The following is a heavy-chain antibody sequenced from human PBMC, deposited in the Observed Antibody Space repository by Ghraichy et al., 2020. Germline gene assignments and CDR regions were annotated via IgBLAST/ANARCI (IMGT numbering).Heavy chain of an antibody. CDR2: ISSNGGST. V-gene: IGHV3-64D*06. CDR3: VKGGSDYYDSGRYSIPDKMDV. D-gene: IGHD3-10*01. CDR1: GFTFSSYA. J-gene: IGHJ6*02. Sequence: GGSLRLSCSASGFTFSSYARHWVRQAPGKGLEHVSFISSNGGSTYYADSVKGRFTISRDNFKNTLYLQMSSLRAEDTAVYYCVKGGSDYYDSGRYSIPDKMDVWGQGTTVTVSS.